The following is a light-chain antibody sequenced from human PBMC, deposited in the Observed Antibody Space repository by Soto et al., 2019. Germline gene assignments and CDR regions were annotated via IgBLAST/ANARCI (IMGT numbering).Light chain of an antibody. J-gene: IGKJ1*01. CDR2: GAS. CDR1: QSVSSSY. CDR3: QQYGSSAPCT. Sequence: DIVLTQSPGTLSLSQGDRATLSCRASQSVSSSYLAWYQQKPGQAPRLLIYGASSRATGIPDRFSGSGSGTDFTLTISSLEPEDFAVYYCQQYGSSAPCTFGQGTKVEIK. V-gene: IGKV3-20*01.